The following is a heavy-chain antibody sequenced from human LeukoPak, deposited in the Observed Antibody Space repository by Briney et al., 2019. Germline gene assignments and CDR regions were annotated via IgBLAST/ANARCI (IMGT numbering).Heavy chain of an antibody. CDR2: VGHEDGTT. CDR3: ATGAIVFDY. Sequence: ASVRVSCKVSGATLSKISIDWVRQAHGKGLERMGGVGHEDGTTIHAQKFQGRFNMTVDTATDTAYMEMSSLMSEDTAIYYCATGAIVFDYWGQGTLVTVSS. CDR1: GATLSKIS. V-gene: IGHV1-24*01. J-gene: IGHJ4*02. D-gene: IGHD3-22*01.